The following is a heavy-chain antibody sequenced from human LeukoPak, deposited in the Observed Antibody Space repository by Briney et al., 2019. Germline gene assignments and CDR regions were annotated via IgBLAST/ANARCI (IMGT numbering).Heavy chain of an antibody. V-gene: IGHV3-21*01. J-gene: IGHJ6*02. CDR2: ISSSSSYI. Sequence: GGSLGLSCAASGFTFSSYSMNWVRQAPGKGLEWVSSISSSSSYIYYADSVKGRFTISRDNAKNSLYLQMNSLRAEDTAVYYCARERSCSSTSCYYRVGYYYYGMDVWGQGTTVTVSS. CDR1: GFTFSSYS. CDR3: ARERSCSSTSCYYRVGYYYYGMDV. D-gene: IGHD2-2*01.